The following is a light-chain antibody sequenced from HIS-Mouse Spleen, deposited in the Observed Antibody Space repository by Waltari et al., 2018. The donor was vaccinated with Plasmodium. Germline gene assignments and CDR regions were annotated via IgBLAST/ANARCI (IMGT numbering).Light chain of an antibody. CDR1: QSVSSN. V-gene: IGKV3-15*01. CDR3: QQYNNWSFT. CDR2: VAS. J-gene: IGKJ3*01. Sequence: EIVMTQSPATLSVSPGERATLTCRASQSVSSNLAWSQQKPCQAPRLLICVASTRATGIPARFSGSGSGTEFTLTISSLQSEDFAVYYCQQYNNWSFTFGPGTKVDIK.